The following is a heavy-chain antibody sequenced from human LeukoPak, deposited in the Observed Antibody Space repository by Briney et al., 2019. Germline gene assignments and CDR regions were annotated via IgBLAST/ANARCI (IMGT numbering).Heavy chain of an antibody. D-gene: IGHD6-6*01. CDR2: INTDGSST. CDR3: ARDPAARSPGI. V-gene: IGHV3-74*01. Sequence: GGSLRLSCAASGFTFSSYWMHWVRQAPGKGLVWVSRINTDGSSTSYADSVKGRFTISRDNAKNTLYLQMNSLRAEDTAVYYCARDPAARSPGIWGQGTMVTVSS. J-gene: IGHJ3*02. CDR1: GFTFSSYW.